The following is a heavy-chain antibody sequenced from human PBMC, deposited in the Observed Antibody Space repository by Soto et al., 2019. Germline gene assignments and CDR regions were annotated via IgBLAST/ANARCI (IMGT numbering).Heavy chain of an antibody. CDR2: ISSSSSYI. CDR1: GFTFSSYS. V-gene: IGHV3-21*01. CDR3: ARDGALRYFDWLSNYYYYGMDA. Sequence: PGGSLRLSCAASGFTFSSYSMNWVRQAPGKGLEWVSSISSSSSYIYYADSVKGRFTISRDNAKNSLYLQMNSLRAEDTAVYYCARDGALRYFDWLSNYYYYGMDAWGQGTTVTVSS. J-gene: IGHJ6*02. D-gene: IGHD3-9*01.